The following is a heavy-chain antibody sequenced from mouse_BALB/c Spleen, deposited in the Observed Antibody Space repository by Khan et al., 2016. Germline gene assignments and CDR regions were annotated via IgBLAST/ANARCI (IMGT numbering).Heavy chain of an antibody. CDR1: GYSITSDYA. D-gene: IGHD1-1*01. CDR3: SRKTRGGSSD. V-gene: IGHV3-2*02. CDR2: ISYSGST. Sequence: EVQLQESGPGLVKPSQSLSLTCTVTGYSITSDYAWNWIRQFPGNKLEWMGYISYSGSTSYNPSLQSRISITRDTSKNQFFLQLNSVTTEDTATYYCSRKTRGGSSDWGQGTTLTVSS. J-gene: IGHJ2*01.